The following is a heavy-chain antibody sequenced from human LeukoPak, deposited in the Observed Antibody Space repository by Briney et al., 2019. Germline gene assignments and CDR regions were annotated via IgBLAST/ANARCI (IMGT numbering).Heavy chain of an antibody. Sequence: PGGSLRLPCAASGFTLSNAWMTWVRQAPGKGLEWVGRIKGKTDGGTTDYAAPVKGRFTISRDDSKNTLYLQMNSLKTDDTAVYYCTTGELNWGQGTLVTVSS. J-gene: IGHJ4*02. CDR1: GFTLSNAW. V-gene: IGHV3-15*01. D-gene: IGHD2-21*01. CDR2: IKGKTDGGTT. CDR3: TTGELN.